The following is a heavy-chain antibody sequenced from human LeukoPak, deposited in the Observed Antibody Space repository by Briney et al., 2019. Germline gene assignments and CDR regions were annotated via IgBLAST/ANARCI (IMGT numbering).Heavy chain of an antibody. CDR2: MNSISGNT. Sequence: ASVKVSCKASGYTFTNYDINWVRQATGQGLEWMGWMNSISGNTRYAQKFQGRVTMTRNTSISTAYVELSSLRSEDTAVYYCARNIAVAGTGFDYWGQGTLVTVSS. D-gene: IGHD6-19*01. J-gene: IGHJ4*02. CDR3: ARNIAVAGTGFDY. CDR1: GYTFTNYD. V-gene: IGHV1-8*01.